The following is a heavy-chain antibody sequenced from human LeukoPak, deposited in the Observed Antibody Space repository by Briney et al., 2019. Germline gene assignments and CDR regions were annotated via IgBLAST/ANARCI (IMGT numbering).Heavy chain of an antibody. Sequence: SQALSLTCAVSGGSISSGGYSWSWIRQPPGKGLEWIGYIYHSGSTYYNPSLKSRVTISVDRSKNQFSLKLSSVTAADTAVYYCARLGRIDAFDIWGQGTMVTVSS. CDR3: ARLGRIDAFDI. J-gene: IGHJ3*02. D-gene: IGHD1-14*01. CDR2: IYHSGST. CDR1: GGSISSGGYS. V-gene: IGHV4-30-2*01.